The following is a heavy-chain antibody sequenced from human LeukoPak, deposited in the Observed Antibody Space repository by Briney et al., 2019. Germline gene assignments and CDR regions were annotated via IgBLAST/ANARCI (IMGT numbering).Heavy chain of an antibody. Sequence: GGSLRLSCAVSGFTFRSSWMSWVRQAPGKELEWVANIKQDGSEKYYVDSVKGRFTISRDNAKNSLYLQMNSLRADDTAVYYCVRDREWKSLDDWGQGALVTVSS. J-gene: IGHJ4*02. CDR2: IKQDGSEK. CDR1: GFTFRSSW. CDR3: VRDREWKSLDD. D-gene: IGHD1-1*01. V-gene: IGHV3-7*01.